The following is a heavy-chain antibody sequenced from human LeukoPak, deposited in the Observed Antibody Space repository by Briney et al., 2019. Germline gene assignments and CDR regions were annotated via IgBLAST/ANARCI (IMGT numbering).Heavy chain of an antibody. CDR1: GFSFSDYY. D-gene: IGHD3-22*01. V-gene: IGHV3-11*01. CDR2: ISSSGNTI. Sequence: PGGSLRLSCAASGFSFSDYYMSWIRQAPGKGLEWVLDISSSGNTIYYADSVKGRFTISRDNAKNSLYLQMKSLRAEDTAVYYCARDQYYYDSSAPPLYWGRGTLVTVSS. J-gene: IGHJ4*02. CDR3: ARDQYYYDSSAPPLY.